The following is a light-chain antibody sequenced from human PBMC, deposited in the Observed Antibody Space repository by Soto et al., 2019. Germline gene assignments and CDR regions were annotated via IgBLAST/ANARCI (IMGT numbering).Light chain of an antibody. CDR3: SSFAGSDKVV. CDR1: SSDVGGYNY. J-gene: IGLJ2*01. Sequence: QSALTQPPSASGSPGQSVTISCTGTSSDVGGYNYVSWYQQHPGKAPKLMIYEVSTRPSGVPDRFSGSKSGNTASLTVSGLQTEDEADYYCSSFAGSDKVVFGGGTKLTVL. V-gene: IGLV2-8*01. CDR2: EVS.